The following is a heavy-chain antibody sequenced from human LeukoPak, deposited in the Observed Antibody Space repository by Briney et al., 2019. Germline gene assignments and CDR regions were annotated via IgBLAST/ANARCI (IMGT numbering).Heavy chain of an antibody. D-gene: IGHD3-9*01. J-gene: IGHJ3*02. Sequence: PSETLSLTCTVSGGSISSGDYYWSWIRQPPGKGLEWIGYIYYSGSTNYNPSLKSRVTISVDTSKNQFSLKLSSVTAADTAVYYCARGRVDILTGLTDAFDIWGQGTMVTVSS. CDR1: GGSISSGDYY. CDR2: IYYSGST. CDR3: ARGRVDILTGLTDAFDI. V-gene: IGHV4-61*08.